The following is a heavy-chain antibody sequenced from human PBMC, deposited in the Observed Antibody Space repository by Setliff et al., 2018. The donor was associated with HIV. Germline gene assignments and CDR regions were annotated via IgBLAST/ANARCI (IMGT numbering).Heavy chain of an antibody. CDR3: ARRLGATVFYYFDY. V-gene: IGHV4-59*11. J-gene: IGHJ4*02. Sequence: TLSLTCTVSGGSISSHFWSWIRQPPGKGLEWIGTVSYSGSTNYNPSLKSRVTISVDTSENQFSLKPSSVTAADTAVYYCARRLGATVFYYFDYWGQGTLVTVSS. D-gene: IGHD3-16*01. CDR1: GGSISSHF. CDR2: VSYSGST.